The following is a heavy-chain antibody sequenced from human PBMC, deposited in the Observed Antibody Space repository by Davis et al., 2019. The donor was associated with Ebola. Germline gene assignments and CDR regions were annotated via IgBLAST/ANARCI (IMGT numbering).Heavy chain of an antibody. CDR2: ISGNGDST. J-gene: IGHJ4*02. V-gene: IGHV3-43*02. CDR1: GFTFHNDA. CDR3: AKEIDCGGDCSSNF. Sequence: GGSLRLSCAASGFTFHNDAMHWVRQAPGKGLEWVSLISGNGDSTFYADAVKGRFTISRDNSKNSLYLQMNSLRTEDTAVYYCAKEIDCGGDCSSNFWGQGTLDTVSS. D-gene: IGHD2-21*02.